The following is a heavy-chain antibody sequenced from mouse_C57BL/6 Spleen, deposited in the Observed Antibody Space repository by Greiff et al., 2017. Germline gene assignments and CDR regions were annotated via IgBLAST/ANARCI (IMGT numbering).Heavy chain of an antibody. CDR3: ARGGYSNYPDY. CDR2: INPSSGYT. CDR1: GYTFTSYT. V-gene: IGHV1-4*01. Sequence: QVHVKQSGAELARPGASVKMSCKASGYTFTSYTMHWVKQRPGQGLEWIGYINPSSGYTKYNQKFKDKATLTADKSSSTAYMQLSSLTSEDSAVYYCARGGYSNYPDYWGQGTTLTVSS. D-gene: IGHD2-5*01. J-gene: IGHJ2*01.